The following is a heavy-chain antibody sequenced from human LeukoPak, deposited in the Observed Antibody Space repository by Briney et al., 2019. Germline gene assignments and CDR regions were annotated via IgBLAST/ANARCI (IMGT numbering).Heavy chain of an antibody. CDR3: AKGYGESHFDS. Sequence: GGSLRLSCAASGSTFRSFGMHLVRQAPGKGLEWVAFIRFDGSNQYYADSVKGRFTISRDNSNNTLFLQMNSLRVDDTAVYFCAKGYGESHFDSWGQGTLVTVSS. CDR1: GSTFRSFG. CDR2: IRFDGSNQ. J-gene: IGHJ4*02. D-gene: IGHD4/OR15-4a*01. V-gene: IGHV3-30*02.